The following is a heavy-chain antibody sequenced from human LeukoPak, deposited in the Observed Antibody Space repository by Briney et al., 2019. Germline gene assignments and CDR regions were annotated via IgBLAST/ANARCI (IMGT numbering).Heavy chain of an antibody. CDR1: GSSMSDYY. CDR2: IYPRGST. D-gene: IGHD6-19*01. CDR3: ARERRSSGWHFDY. V-gene: IGHV4-4*07. J-gene: IGHJ4*02. Sequence: SETLSLTCTVSGSSMSDYYWSWIRQPAGKGLEWIGRIYPRGSTNYNPSLKSRVTMSVDTSKNQFSLNLSSVTAADTAVYYCARERRSSGWHFDYWGQGSLVTVSS.